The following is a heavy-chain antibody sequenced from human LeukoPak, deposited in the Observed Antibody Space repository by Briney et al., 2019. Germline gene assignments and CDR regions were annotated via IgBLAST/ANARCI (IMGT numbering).Heavy chain of an antibody. V-gene: IGHV4-61*02. CDR1: GGSISSGSYY. CDR3: ARVTGGDSNWFDP. Sequence: SQTLSLTCTVSGGSISSGSYYWSWIRQPAGKGLEWIGRIYTSGSTNYNPSLKSRVTISVDTSKNQFSLKLSSVTAAGTAVYYCARVTGGDSNWFDPWGQGTLVTVSS. J-gene: IGHJ5*02. D-gene: IGHD2-21*02. CDR2: IYTSGST.